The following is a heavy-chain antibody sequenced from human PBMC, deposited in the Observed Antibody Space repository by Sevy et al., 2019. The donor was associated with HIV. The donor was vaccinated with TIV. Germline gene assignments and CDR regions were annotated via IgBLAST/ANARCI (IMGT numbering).Heavy chain of an antibody. D-gene: IGHD5-18*01. Sequence: GGSLRLSCSASGFTFSSYAMHWVRQAPGKGLECVSAISSNGGSTYYADSVKGRFTISSDNSKNTLYLQMSSLRAEDTAVYYCVDRGYGYCVDYWGQGTLVTVSS. V-gene: IGHV3-64D*06. J-gene: IGHJ4*02. CDR3: VDRGYGYCVDY. CDR1: GFTFSSYA. CDR2: ISSNGGST.